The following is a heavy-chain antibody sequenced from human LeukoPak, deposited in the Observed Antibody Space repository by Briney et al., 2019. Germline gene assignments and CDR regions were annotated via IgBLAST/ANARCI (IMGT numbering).Heavy chain of an antibody. CDR2: MLDTVTT. J-gene: IGHJ4*02. CDR1: GGSMNSHY. Sequence: KPSETLSLTCTVSGGSMNSHYWSWIRQPPGKGREGSGYMLDTVTTKDNPSLKSRFTLSADTSKNQSSLTLTSVTAADTAVDYWATIKRGNIYGYFDFWGQGILVSVSS. CDR3: ATIKRGNIYGYFDF. D-gene: IGHD5-18*01. V-gene: IGHV4-4*09.